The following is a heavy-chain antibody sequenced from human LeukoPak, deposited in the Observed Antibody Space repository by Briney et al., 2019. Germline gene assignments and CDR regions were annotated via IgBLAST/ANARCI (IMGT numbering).Heavy chain of an antibody. D-gene: IGHD3-10*01. CDR1: GGFISSYY. CDR2: IYYSGST. Sequence: SETLSLTCTVSGGFISSYYWSWIRQPPGKGLEWIGYIYYSGSTNYNPSLKSRVTISVDTSKNQFSLKLSSVTAADTAVYYCARDAGGSGRHYYYGMDVWGQGTTVTVSS. V-gene: IGHV4-59*01. J-gene: IGHJ6*02. CDR3: ARDAGGSGRHYYYGMDV.